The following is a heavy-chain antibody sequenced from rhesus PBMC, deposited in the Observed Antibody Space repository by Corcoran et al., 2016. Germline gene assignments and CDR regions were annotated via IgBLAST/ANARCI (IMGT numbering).Heavy chain of an antibody. CDR2: IYGSSGRT. CDR1: GGSISSNY. D-gene: IGHD6-13*01. V-gene: IGHV4-160*01. CDR3: ARSYSSWSGLYFEF. J-gene: IGHJ1*01. Sequence: QVQLQESGPGLVKPSETLSLTCAVSGGSISSNYWSWIRQPPGKGLEWIGYIYGSSGRTYYNPSLKSRVTSSTDRSKSQFSLKRSSVTAAATAVYYCARSYSSWSGLYFEFWGQGALVTVSS.